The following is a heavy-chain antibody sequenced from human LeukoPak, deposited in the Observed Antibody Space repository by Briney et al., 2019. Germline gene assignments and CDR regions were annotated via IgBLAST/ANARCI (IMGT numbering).Heavy chain of an antibody. D-gene: IGHD3-3*01. CDR1: GYTFTGYY. Sequence: ASVKVSCKACGYTFTGYYMHCVRQVPGQGLEWMGRINPNSGGTNYAQKFQGRVTMTRDTSISTAYMELSRLRSDDTAVYYCARGALVVIIDYNWFDPWGQGTLVTVSS. CDR2: INPNSGGT. J-gene: IGHJ5*02. V-gene: IGHV1-2*06. CDR3: ARGALVVIIDYNWFDP.